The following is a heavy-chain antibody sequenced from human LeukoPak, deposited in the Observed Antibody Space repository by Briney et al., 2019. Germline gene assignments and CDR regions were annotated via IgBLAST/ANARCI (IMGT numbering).Heavy chain of an antibody. CDR2: ICSSVSS. V-gene: IGHV4-61*01. Sequence: SETLSLTRTVSGGSISSDFYHWDWIRQPPGKALEWIGYICSSVSSNYNPSLKSRVTMSVDTSKNQFSLKLSSVTAADTAVYYCARGPTLTTDYWGQGTLVTVSS. CDR1: GGSISSDFYH. D-gene: IGHD4-17*01. J-gene: IGHJ4*02. CDR3: ARGPTLTTDY.